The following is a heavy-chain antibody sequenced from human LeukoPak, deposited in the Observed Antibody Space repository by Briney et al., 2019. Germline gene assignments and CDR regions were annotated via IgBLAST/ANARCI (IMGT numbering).Heavy chain of an antibody. Sequence: SETLSLTCTVSGGSISSYYWSWIRQPPGKGLEWIGYIYYSGSTNYNPSLKSRVTISVDTSKNQFSLKLSSVTAADTAVYYCAREGYYYGSGIDYWGQGTLVTVSS. CDR3: AREGYYYGSGIDY. J-gene: IGHJ4*02. CDR2: IYYSGST. V-gene: IGHV4-59*12. D-gene: IGHD3-10*01. CDR1: GGSISSYY.